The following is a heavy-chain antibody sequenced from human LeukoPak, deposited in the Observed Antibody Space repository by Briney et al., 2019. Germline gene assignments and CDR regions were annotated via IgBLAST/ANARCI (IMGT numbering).Heavy chain of an antibody. V-gene: IGHV4-4*07. CDR1: GCFINSYY. J-gene: IGHJ6*03. D-gene: IGHD3-9*01. Sequence: PSETLTLTCTASGCFINSYYWSWIRQPAGKGLEWIGRVYTSGVTNYNPSLKSGITMSVDTSKNQFSLKLTSVTAADTAVYYCARHNGFDRGYYYYMDVWGKGTTVTVSS. CDR2: VYTSGVT. CDR3: ARHNGFDRGYYYYMDV.